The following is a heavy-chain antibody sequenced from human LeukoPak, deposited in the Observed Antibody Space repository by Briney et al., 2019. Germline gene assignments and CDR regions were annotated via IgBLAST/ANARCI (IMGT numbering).Heavy chain of an antibody. V-gene: IGHV1-2*02. J-gene: IGHJ6*03. D-gene: IGHD5-12*01. Sequence: ASVKVSCKASGYTFTGYYMHWVRQAPGQGLEWMGWINPNSGGTNYAQKFQGRVTMTRDTSISTAYMELSRLRSDDTAVYYCARERIVATKDFYYYYYYMDVWGKGTTVTVSS. CDR2: INPNSGGT. CDR3: ARERIVATKDFYYYYYYMDV. CDR1: GYTFTGYY.